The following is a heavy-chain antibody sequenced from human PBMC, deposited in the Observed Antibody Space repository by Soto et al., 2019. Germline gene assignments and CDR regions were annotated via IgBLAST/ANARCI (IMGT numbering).Heavy chain of an antibody. Sequence: GGSLRLSCAASGFTFSNAWMSWVRQAPGKGLEWVGRIKSKTDGGTTDYAAPVKGRFTISRDDSKNTLYLQMNSLKTEDTAVYYCTTGAPTGGWYPLYYYYYYMDVWGKGTTVTVSS. CDR3: TTGAPTGGWYPLYYYYYYMDV. D-gene: IGHD6-19*01. CDR1: GFTFSNAW. J-gene: IGHJ6*03. V-gene: IGHV3-15*01. CDR2: IKSKTDGGTT.